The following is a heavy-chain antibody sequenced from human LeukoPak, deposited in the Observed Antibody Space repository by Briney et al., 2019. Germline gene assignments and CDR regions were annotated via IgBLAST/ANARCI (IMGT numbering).Heavy chain of an antibody. D-gene: IGHD3-22*01. J-gene: IGHJ4*02. CDR1: GDSISSHY. CDR3: ARLRGRQYYDSSGYYSRGPYYFDY. CDR2: TYNSGST. V-gene: IGHV4-59*11. Sequence: SETLSLTCTVSGDSISSHYWSWIRQPPGKGLEWIGYTYNSGSTIYNPSLKSRVTISVDTSKNQFSLKLSSVTAADTAVYYCARLRGRQYYDSSGYYSRGPYYFDYWGQGTLVTVSS.